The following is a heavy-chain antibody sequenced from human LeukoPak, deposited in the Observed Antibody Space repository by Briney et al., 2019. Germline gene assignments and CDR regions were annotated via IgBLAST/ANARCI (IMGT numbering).Heavy chain of an antibody. D-gene: IGHD1-26*01. Sequence: PSETLSLTCTVSGGSISSYYWSWIRQPPGKGLEWIGYIYYSGSTNYNPSLKSRVTISVDTSKNQFSLKLSSVTAADTAVYYCARALVARDSGSYYGYWGQGTLVTVPS. CDR1: GGSISSYY. J-gene: IGHJ4*02. CDR3: ARALVARDSGSYYGY. V-gene: IGHV4-59*01. CDR2: IYYSGST.